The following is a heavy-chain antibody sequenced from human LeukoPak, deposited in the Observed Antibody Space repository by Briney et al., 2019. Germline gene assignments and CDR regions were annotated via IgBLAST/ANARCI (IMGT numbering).Heavy chain of an antibody. CDR2: ISYDGSNK. J-gene: IGHJ4*02. D-gene: IGHD5-24*01. Sequence: GGSLRLSCAASGFIFDNFWMSWVRQAPGKGLEWVAVISYDGSNKYYADSVKGRFTISRDNSKNTLNLQMNSLRVEDTAVYYCAPEGDGYILFDYWGQGTLVTVSS. CDR1: GFIFDNFW. CDR3: APEGDGYILFDY. V-gene: IGHV3-30*03.